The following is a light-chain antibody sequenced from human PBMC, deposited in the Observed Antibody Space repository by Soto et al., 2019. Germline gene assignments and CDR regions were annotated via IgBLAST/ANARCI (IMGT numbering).Light chain of an antibody. J-gene: IGKJ4*01. CDR2: DAS. CDR3: QQYDNLPLLT. V-gene: IGKV1-33*01. CDR1: QDIANY. Sequence: DIQMTPSPSSLSASVGDRVTISCQASQDIANYLNWYQHKPGKAPKLLIYDASNLEPGVPSRFSGRGSGTDFTFTISNLQPEDFATYYCQQYDNLPLLTFGGGTKVEIK.